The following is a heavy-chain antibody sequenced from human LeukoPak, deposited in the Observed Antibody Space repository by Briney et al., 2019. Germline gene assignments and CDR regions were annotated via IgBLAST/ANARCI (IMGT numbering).Heavy chain of an antibody. V-gene: IGHV3-7*01. CDR2: IKQDGSEK. Sequence: GGSLRLSCAASEFTFSTYWMTWVRQAPGKGLEWVANIKQDGSEKYYVDSVKGRFTISRDNAKNSLYLQMNSLRAEDTAVYYCARGLTYCGGDCYRAFDIWGQGTMVTVSS. CDR1: EFTFSTYW. J-gene: IGHJ3*02. D-gene: IGHD2-21*02. CDR3: ARGLTYCGGDCYRAFDI.